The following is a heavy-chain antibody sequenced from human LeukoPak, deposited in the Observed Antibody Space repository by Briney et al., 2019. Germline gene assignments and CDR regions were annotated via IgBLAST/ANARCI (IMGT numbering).Heavy chain of an antibody. V-gene: IGHV4-59*11. CDR2: IYYSGST. Sequence: SETLSLTCTVSGGSISSHYWSWIRQPPGKGLGWIGYIYYSGSTNYNPSLKSRVTISVDTSKNQFSLKLSSVTAADTAVYYCAKLNYYGSGNFDYWGQGTLVTVSS. CDR1: GGSISSHY. D-gene: IGHD3-10*01. CDR3: AKLNYYGSGNFDY. J-gene: IGHJ4*02.